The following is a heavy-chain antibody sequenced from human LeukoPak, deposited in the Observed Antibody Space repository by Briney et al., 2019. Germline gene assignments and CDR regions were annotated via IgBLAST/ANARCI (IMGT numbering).Heavy chain of an antibody. CDR3: AKFSTATPYYFDY. CDR1: GFTFSRYV. Sequence: GGSLRLSCVTSGFTFSRYVMSWVRQAPGKGLEWVSSVSESGSNRYYADSLKGRFTISRDNSKNTLYLQMNSLRAEDTAVYYCAKFSTATPYYFDYWGQGTLVTVSS. J-gene: IGHJ4*02. D-gene: IGHD2-15*01. V-gene: IGHV3-23*01. CDR2: VSESGSNR.